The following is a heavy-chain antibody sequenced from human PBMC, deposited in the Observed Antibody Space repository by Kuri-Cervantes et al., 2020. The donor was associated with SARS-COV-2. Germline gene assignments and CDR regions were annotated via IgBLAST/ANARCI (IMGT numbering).Heavy chain of an antibody. CDR1: GGSISSGGYY. J-gene: IGHJ6*02. CDR3: ARVPFWSGYYKDYYYYGMDV. D-gene: IGHD3-3*01. Sequence: SETLSLTCTVSGGSISSGGYYWSWISQHPGKGLEWIGYIYYSGSTYCNPSLKSRVTISVDTSKNQFSLKLSSVTAADTAVYYCARVPFWSGYYKDYYYYGMDVWGQGTTVTVSS. CDR2: IYYSGST. V-gene: IGHV4-31*03.